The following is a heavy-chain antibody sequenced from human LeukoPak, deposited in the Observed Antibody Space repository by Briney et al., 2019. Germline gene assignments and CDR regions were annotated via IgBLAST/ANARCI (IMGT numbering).Heavy chain of an antibody. CDR2: SSSSDDGK. V-gene: IGHV3-23*01. D-gene: IGHD1-26*01. J-gene: IGHJ4*02. CDR3: AKDDGWEDY. Sequence: GGSLRLSCTASGLSLNNYAMSWVRQVPGKGLEWVSASSSSDDGKWYAESVRGRFTISRDTSKNTVYLQMNSLRAEDTAVYYCAKDDGWEDYWGQGTLVTVSS. CDR1: GLSLNNYA.